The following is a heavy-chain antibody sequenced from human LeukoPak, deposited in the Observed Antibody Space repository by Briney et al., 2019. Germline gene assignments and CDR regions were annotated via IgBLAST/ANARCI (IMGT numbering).Heavy chain of an antibody. CDR3: ARGGYSSVDY. CDR2: IYYSGST. D-gene: IGHD3-10*01. V-gene: IGHV4-59*01. Sequence: TSETLSLTCTVSGGSISSYYWSWIRQPPGKGLEWIGYIYYSGSTNCNPSLKSRVTTSVDTSKNQFSLKLSSVTAADTAVYYCARGGYSSVDYWGQGTLVTVSS. J-gene: IGHJ4*02. CDR1: GGSISSYY.